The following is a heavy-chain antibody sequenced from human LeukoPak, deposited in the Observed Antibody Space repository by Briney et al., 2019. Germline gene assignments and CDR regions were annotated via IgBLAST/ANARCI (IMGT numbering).Heavy chain of an antibody. CDR2: INQDGSAH. Sequence: GGPLRLSCAASGFTSGSYWMSWLRQAPGKGLDWLANINQDGSAHYHVDAVKRRFTISRDNAKSSLYLLMNSLRAEDTAVYYCARSARWGQGTIVTVSS. CDR3: ARSAR. J-gene: IGHJ4*02. CDR1: GFTSGSYW. V-gene: IGHV3-7*01.